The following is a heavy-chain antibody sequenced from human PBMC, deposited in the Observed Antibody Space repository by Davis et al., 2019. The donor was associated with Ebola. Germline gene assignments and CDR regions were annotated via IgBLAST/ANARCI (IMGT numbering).Heavy chain of an antibody. Sequence: AASVKVSCKASGYSFTSYDINWVRQASGQGLEWMGWMNPNSGNTGYAQKFQGRLTITADKSTSTAYMELSSLTSEDTAVYYCATAGSYKMYGMDVWGQGTTVTVSS. V-gene: IGHV1-8*01. CDR3: ATAGSYKMYGMDV. CDR1: GYSFTSYD. J-gene: IGHJ6*02. D-gene: IGHD3-10*01. CDR2: MNPNSGNT.